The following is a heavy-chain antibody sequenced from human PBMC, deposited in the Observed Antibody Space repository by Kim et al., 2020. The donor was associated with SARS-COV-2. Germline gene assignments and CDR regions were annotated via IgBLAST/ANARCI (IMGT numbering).Heavy chain of an antibody. CDR2: INHSGST. J-gene: IGHJ5*02. Sequence: SETLSLTCAVYGGSFSGYYWSWIRQPPGKGLEWIGEINHSGSTNYNPSLKSRVTISVDTSKNQFSLKLSSVTAADTAVYYCARGLYRSYDFWSGYRTGNWFDPWGQGTLVTVSS. D-gene: IGHD3-3*01. V-gene: IGHV4-34*01. CDR3: ARGLYRSYDFWSGYRTGNWFDP. CDR1: GGSFSGYY.